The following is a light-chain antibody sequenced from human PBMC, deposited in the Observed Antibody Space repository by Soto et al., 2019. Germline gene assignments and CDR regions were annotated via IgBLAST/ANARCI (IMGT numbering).Light chain of an antibody. CDR1: HSGSSY. J-gene: IGKJ5*01. V-gene: IGKV3-11*01. CDR2: AAS. CDR3: QQRSNWPPSIT. Sequence: EIVLTQSPATLSFSPGERATLSCMASHSGSSYLSWYQQNPGQAPRLLIYAASTRATGIPARFSGSGSGTDFTLTISSLEPEDFAVYYCQQRSNWPPSITFGQGTRLEIK.